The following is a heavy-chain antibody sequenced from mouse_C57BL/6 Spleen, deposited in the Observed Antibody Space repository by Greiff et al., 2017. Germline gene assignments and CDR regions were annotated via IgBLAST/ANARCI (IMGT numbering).Heavy chain of an antibody. Sequence: VQLQQSGAELVRPGASVTLSCTASGYTFTDYEMHWVKQTPVHGLEWIGAIDPETGGTAYNQKFKGKAILTADKSSSTACMELRSLTSEDSAVYYRTDYSNEGFAYWGQGTLVTVSA. D-gene: IGHD2-5*01. CDR2: IDPETGGT. CDR1: GYTFTDYE. V-gene: IGHV1-15*01. J-gene: IGHJ3*01. CDR3: TDYSNEGFAY.